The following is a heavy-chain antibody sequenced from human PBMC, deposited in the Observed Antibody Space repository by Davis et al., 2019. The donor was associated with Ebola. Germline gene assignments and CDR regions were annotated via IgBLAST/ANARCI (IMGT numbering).Heavy chain of an antibody. V-gene: IGHV3-21*01. CDR2: ISSSSSYI. J-gene: IGHJ4*02. CDR3: ARRYNWNYGGDY. CDR1: GFTFDDYG. Sequence: GESLKISCAASGFTFDDYGMSWVRQAPGKGLEWVSSISSSSSYIYYADSVKGRFTISRDNAKNSLYLQMNSLRAEDTAVYYCARRYNWNYGGDYWGQGTLVTVSS. D-gene: IGHD1-7*01.